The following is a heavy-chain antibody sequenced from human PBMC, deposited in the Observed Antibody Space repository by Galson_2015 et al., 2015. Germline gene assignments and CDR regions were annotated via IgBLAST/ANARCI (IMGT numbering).Heavy chain of an antibody. Sequence: SLRLSCAASGFTFSNYAMSWVRQAPGKGMEWVSAIWGSGGRTYYVDSVKGRFTISRDNYENMLYLQMTGLRADDTAVYYCVKDALGIYCESVHDGLDIWGQGTMVTVSP. V-gene: IGHV3-23*01. CDR3: VKDALGIYCESVHDGLDI. D-gene: IGHD3-22*01. CDR1: GFTFSNYA. CDR2: IWGSGGRT. J-gene: IGHJ3*02.